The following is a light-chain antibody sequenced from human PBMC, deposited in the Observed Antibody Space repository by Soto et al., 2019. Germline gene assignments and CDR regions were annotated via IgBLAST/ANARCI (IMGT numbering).Light chain of an antibody. CDR1: QDISHY. CDR3: QKYNSAPPT. Sequence: DIQMTQSPSSLSASVGDRVTITCRASQDISHYLAWYQQKPGKVPKLLLYAASTLQSGVPSRFSGSGSGTDFTLTISSLQPEDVATYYCQKYNSAPPTFGQWTKVEIK. V-gene: IGKV1-27*01. CDR2: AAS. J-gene: IGKJ1*01.